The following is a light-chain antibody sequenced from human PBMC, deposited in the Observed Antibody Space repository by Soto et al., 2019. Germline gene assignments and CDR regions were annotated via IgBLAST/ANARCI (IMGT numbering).Light chain of an antibody. CDR2: GDN. V-gene: IGLV1-40*01. J-gene: IGLJ2*01. CDR1: SSNIGAGYD. CDR3: QSYSCTLSGSRVV. Sequence: QSVLTQPPSVSGAPGQRVTISCSWSSSNIGAGYDVHWYQQLPGKAPKLLISGDNNRPSGVPDRFSASKSGTSASLTITGIQDEDEADDYCQSYSCTLSGSRVVFGGGTKVTVL.